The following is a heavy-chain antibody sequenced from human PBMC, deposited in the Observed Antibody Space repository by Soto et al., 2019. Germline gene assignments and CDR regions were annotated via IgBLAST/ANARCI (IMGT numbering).Heavy chain of an antibody. Sequence: LSLTCTGSGGSIRSGGYYWSWVRQNPRRGLEWIGNIYYSGNTYYNPSLKSRLTISVDTSKNQFSLNLSSVTAADAAVYYCARDRLMATAGTARHYFGLDVWGQGTTVTVYS. J-gene: IGHJ6*02. CDR2: IYYSGNT. CDR1: GGSIRSGGYY. D-gene: IGHD5-18*01. CDR3: ARDRLMATAGTARHYFGLDV. V-gene: IGHV4-31*03.